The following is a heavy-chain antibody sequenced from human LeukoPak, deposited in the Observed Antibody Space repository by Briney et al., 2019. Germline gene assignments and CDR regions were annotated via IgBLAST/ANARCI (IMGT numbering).Heavy chain of an antibody. CDR1: GFTFSSYA. J-gene: IGHJ4*02. Sequence: PGGSLRLSCAASGFTFSSYAMSWVRQAPGKGLEWVSAISGSGGSTYYADSVKGRFTISRDNSKNTLYLQMNSLRAEDTAVYYCATPPDFWSGYPNLNFDYWGQGTLVTVSS. CDR3: ATPPDFWSGYPNLNFDY. V-gene: IGHV3-23*01. CDR2: ISGSGGST. D-gene: IGHD3-3*01.